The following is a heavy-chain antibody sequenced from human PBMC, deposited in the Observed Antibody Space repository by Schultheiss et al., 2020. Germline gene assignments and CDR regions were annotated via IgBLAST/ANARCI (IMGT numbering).Heavy chain of an antibody. CDR1: GFTFSSYS. Sequence: GGSLRLSCAASGFTFSSYSMNWVRQAPGKGLEWVSYISSSSRTIYYADSVKCRFTISRDDSKNTLYLLMNSLTVEDTAVYHCAKDNSGSGTYGWFDPWGQGTLVTVSS. V-gene: IGHV3-48*01. CDR2: ISSSSRTI. D-gene: IGHD3-10*01. J-gene: IGHJ5*02. CDR3: AKDNSGSGTYGWFDP.